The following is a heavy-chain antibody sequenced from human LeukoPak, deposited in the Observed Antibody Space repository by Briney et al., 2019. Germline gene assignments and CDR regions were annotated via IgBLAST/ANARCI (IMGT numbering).Heavy chain of an antibody. CDR3: ARNGYGSGSSW. D-gene: IGHD3-10*01. CDR2: INPSGGST. CDR1: GYTFTSYY. Sequence: ASVKVSCKASGYTFTSYYMHWVRQAPGQGLEWMGIINPSGGSTSYAQNLQGRVTMTTDTSTSTAYMELRSLRSDDTAVYYCARNGYGSGSSWWGQGTLVTVSS. J-gene: IGHJ4*02. V-gene: IGHV1-46*01.